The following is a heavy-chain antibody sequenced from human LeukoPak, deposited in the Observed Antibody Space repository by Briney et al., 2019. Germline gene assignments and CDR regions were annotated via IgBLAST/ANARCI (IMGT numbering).Heavy chain of an antibody. J-gene: IGHJ6*02. Sequence: GGSLRLSCAASGFTVSSCNMNCGRQAPGKGLEWVSIIYAGGYTNYADSVKGRFTISRDNSKNTLYLQMNSLRAEDTAVYYCARVVAYYFYALDGLGQRTTVTVSS. V-gene: IGHV3-53*01. CDR1: GFTVSSCN. CDR2: IYAGGYT. CDR3: ARVVAYYFYALDG. D-gene: IGHD2-15*01.